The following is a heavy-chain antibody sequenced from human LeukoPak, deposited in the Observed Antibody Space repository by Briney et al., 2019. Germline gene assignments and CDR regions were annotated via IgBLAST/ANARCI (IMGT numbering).Heavy chain of an antibody. CDR2: IYSGGST. Sequence: GGSLRLSCAASGFTVSSNYMSWVRQAPGKGLEWVSVIYSGGSTYYADSLKGRFTISRDNSKNTLYLQTDSLRAEDTAVYYCAKDYYGSGGYYHYYYGMDVWGQGTTVTVSS. D-gene: IGHD3-10*01. J-gene: IGHJ6*02. CDR3: AKDYYGSGGYYHYYYGMDV. CDR1: GFTVSSNY. V-gene: IGHV3-53*05.